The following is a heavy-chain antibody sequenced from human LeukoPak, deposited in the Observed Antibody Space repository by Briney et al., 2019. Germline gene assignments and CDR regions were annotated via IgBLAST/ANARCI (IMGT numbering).Heavy chain of an antibody. CDR2: ISSNGSTI. CDR1: GFTFSNYE. V-gene: IGHV3-48*03. Sequence: GSLRLSCAASGFTFSNYEMNWVRQAPGKGLEWVSYISSNGSTIYYADSVKGRFAISRDNSKNTVYLQMNSLGAEDTAVYYCATGGTRAATGRMGFWGQGTLVTVSS. J-gene: IGHJ4*02. CDR3: ATGGTRAATGRMGF. D-gene: IGHD6-25*01.